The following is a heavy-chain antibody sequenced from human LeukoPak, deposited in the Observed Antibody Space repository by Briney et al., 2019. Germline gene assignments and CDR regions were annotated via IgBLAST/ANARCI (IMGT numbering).Heavy chain of an antibody. V-gene: IGHV4-59*01. Sequence: PSETLSLTCTVSGGSISSYYWSWIRQPPGKGLEWIGYIYYSGSTNYIPSLKSRVTISVDTSKNQFSLKLSSVTAADTAVYYCARDYAYYYDSSGSDAFDIWGQGTMVTVSS. CDR1: GGSISSYY. CDR2: IYYSGST. J-gene: IGHJ3*02. D-gene: IGHD3-22*01. CDR3: ARDYAYYYDSSGSDAFDI.